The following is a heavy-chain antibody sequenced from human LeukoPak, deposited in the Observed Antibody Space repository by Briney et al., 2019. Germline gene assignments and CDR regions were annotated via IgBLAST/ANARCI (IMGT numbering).Heavy chain of an antibody. CDR1: GFTFSSYG. Sequence: GRSLRLSCAASGFTFSSYGMHWVRQAPGKGLEWVAVISYDGSNKYYADSVKGRFTISRDNSKNTLYLQMNSLRAEDTAVYYCAKDQVRRKQLAHFDYWGQGTLVTVSS. D-gene: IGHD6-13*01. V-gene: IGHV3-30*18. J-gene: IGHJ4*02. CDR3: AKDQVRRKQLAHFDY. CDR2: ISYDGSNK.